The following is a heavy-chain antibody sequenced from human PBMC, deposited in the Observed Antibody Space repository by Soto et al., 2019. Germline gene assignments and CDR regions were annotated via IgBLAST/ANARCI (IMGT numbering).Heavy chain of an antibody. CDR3: ARGKLTGYYFFDS. CDR2: IHKSGNTI. CDR1: GFTLSSYX. D-gene: IGHD3-9*01. V-gene: IGHV3-48*03. Sequence: GWSLRLSCSASGFTLSSYXLNWVRQAPVKGLEWVSYIHKSGNTIYYSNSVKGRFTISRDNDKNSLFLQMNSLRAEETAVYYCARGKLTGYYFFDSWGLGTLVTVSS. J-gene: IGHJ4*02.